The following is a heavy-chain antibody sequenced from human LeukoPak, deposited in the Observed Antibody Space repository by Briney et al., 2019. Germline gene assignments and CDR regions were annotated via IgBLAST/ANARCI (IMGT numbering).Heavy chain of an antibody. CDR3: ARRHSSSAYYYYYMDV. CDR2: ISAYNGNT. Sequence: GASVKVSCKASGYTFTSYGISWVRHAPGQGLEWMGWISAYNGNTNYAQKLQGRVTMTTDTSTSTAYMELRSLRSDDTAVYYCARRHSSSAYYYYYMDVWGKGTTVTVSS. D-gene: IGHD6-6*01. J-gene: IGHJ6*03. CDR1: GYTFTSYG. V-gene: IGHV1-18*01.